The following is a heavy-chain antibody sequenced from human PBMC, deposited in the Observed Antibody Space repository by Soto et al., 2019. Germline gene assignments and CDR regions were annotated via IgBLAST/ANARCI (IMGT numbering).Heavy chain of an antibody. J-gene: IGHJ6*02. CDR3: VKVTERSGWYPYYYGMDV. D-gene: IGHD6-19*01. V-gene: IGHV3-30*18. Sequence: GGSLRLSCVASGFTFSNYGMHWVRQAPGKGLEWVAVISYDGSREKYVDSVKGRFTISRDNSKNMLYLQINSLRAEDTAVYYCVKVTERSGWYPYYYGMDVWGQGTTVTVSS. CDR2: ISYDGSRE. CDR1: GFTFSNYG.